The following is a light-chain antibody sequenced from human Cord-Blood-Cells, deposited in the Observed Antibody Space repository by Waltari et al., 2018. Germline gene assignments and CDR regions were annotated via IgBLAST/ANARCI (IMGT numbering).Light chain of an antibody. CDR2: GAS. V-gene: IGKV3-15*01. Sequence: EIVMTQSPATLSVSAGERATLSCRASQSVSSNLAWYQQKPGQAPRLLIYGASTRATGIPARFIGSGSGTEFTLTISSLQSEYFAVYYCQQYNNWTFGQGTKVEIK. CDR3: QQYNNWT. CDR1: QSVSSN. J-gene: IGKJ1*01.